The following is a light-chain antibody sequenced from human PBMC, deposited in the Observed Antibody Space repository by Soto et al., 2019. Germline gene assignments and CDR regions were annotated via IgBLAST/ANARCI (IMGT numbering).Light chain of an antibody. CDR1: QSVSSY. V-gene: IGKV3-11*01. CDR3: HQYDSWT. J-gene: IGKJ1*01. Sequence: EIVLTQSPATLSLSPGERASLSCRASQSVSSYLAWYQQKPGQAPRLLIYEASNRATGIPDRFSGSGSGTDFTLTISRLEPEDFAVYYCHQYDSWTFGQGTKVDI. CDR2: EAS.